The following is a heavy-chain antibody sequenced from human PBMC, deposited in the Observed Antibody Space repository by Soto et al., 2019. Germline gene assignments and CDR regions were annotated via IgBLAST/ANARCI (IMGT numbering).Heavy chain of an antibody. CDR2: ICPDGGRT. D-gene: IGHD3-9*01. J-gene: IGHJ4*02. Sequence: GASVPVSCQASGYTFTTYYMLWVRQAPGHGLEGMGIICPDGGRTSYAQKFQGRDTITRVTTTSPDYMQLSSQSSEGTGEYYCLTRDPGHYWGQGTLVTVSS. CDR3: LTRDPGHY. CDR1: GYTFTTYY. V-gene: IGHV1-46*01.